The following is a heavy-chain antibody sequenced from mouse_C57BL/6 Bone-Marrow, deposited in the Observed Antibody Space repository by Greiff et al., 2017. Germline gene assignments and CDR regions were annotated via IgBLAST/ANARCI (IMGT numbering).Heavy chain of an antibody. CDR2: INPSTGGT. D-gene: IGHD1-1*01. CDR1: GYSFTGYY. J-gene: IGHJ3*01. Sequence: VQLKESGPELVKPGASVKISCKASGYSFTGYYMNWVKQSPEKSLEWIGEINPSTGGTTYNQKFKAKATLTVDKSSSTAYMQLKSLTSEDSAVYYCARRRYGSSFPFAYWGQGTLVTVSA. V-gene: IGHV1-42*01. CDR3: ARRRYGSSFPFAY.